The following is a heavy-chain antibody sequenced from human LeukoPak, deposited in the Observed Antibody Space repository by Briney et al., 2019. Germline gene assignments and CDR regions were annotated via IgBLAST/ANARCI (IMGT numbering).Heavy chain of an antibody. CDR2: IYSGGNT. CDR1: GLTVSSNC. Sequence: GGSLRLSCAASGLTVSSNCMSWVRQAPGKGLEWVSFIYSGGNTYYADSVKGRFTISRDNAKNTLYLQMNSLRAEDTAVYYCARRGAVANAFDIWGQGTMVTVSS. CDR3: ARRGAVANAFDI. D-gene: IGHD6-19*01. V-gene: IGHV3-53*01. J-gene: IGHJ3*02.